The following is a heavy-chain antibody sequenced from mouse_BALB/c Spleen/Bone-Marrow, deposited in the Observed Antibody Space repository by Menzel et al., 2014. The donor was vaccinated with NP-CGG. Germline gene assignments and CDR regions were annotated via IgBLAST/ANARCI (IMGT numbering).Heavy chain of an antibody. CDR3: ARFGYDYALDY. CDR1: GDSITSGY. D-gene: IGHD2-2*01. V-gene: IGHV3-8*02. CDR2: ISYSGST. Sequence: EVQLVESGPSLVKPSQTLSLTCSATGDSITSGYWNWIRKFPGSKLEYMGYISYSGSTYYNPSLKSRISITRDTSKNQYYLQLKSVITEDTATYYCARFGYDYALDYWGQGTSVTVSS. J-gene: IGHJ4*01.